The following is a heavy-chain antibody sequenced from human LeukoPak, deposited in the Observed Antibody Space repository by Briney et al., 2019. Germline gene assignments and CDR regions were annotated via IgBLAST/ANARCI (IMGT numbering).Heavy chain of an antibody. CDR3: ARPILGYSYAFDP. D-gene: IGHD5-18*01. CDR1: GYSISSGFY. J-gene: IGHJ5*02. V-gene: IGHV4-38-2*02. CDR2: IHHSGST. Sequence: SETLSLTCTVSGYSISSGFYWGWIRQPPGKGLEWIGSIHHSGSTYYNPSLKSRVTISVDTSKNQFSLKLSSVTAADTAVYYCARPILGYSYAFDPWGQGTLVTVSS.